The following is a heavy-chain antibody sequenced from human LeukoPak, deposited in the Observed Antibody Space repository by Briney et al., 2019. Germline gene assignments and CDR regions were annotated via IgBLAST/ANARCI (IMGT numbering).Heavy chain of an antibody. CDR3: ARAFGIGGFSYGHFDH. CDR2: IKEDGSEK. J-gene: IGHJ4*02. CDR1: GFIFSNYC. D-gene: IGHD5-18*01. Sequence: GGFLRPSCAAAGFIFSNYCMSWVRQAPGKGLEWVANIKEDGSEKFYVDSVKGRCTISRDNANNSLYLQMNSLRDEDTAAHHCARAFGIGGFSYGHFDHWGQGTLVTVSS. V-gene: IGHV3-7*01.